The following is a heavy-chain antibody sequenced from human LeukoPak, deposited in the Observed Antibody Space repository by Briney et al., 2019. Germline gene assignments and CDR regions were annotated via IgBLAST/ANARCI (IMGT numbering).Heavy chain of an antibody. CDR1: GGTFSSYA. CDR3: ARDHGIRAAAGTTQYYYYYYMDV. V-gene: IGHV1-46*01. D-gene: IGHD6-13*01. Sequence: ASVKVSCKASGGTFSSYAISWVRQAPGQGLEWMGIINPSGGSTSYAQKFQGRVTMTRDTSTSTVYIELSSLRSEDTAVYYCARDHGIRAAAGTTQYYYYYYMDVWGKGTTVTISS. CDR2: INPSGGST. J-gene: IGHJ6*03.